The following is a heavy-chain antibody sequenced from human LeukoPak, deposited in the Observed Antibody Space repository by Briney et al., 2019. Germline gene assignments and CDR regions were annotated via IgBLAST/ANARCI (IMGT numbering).Heavy chain of an antibody. V-gene: IGHV3-30*04. CDR2: ILENGSNQ. CDR3: SRVQGGGYRTADY. D-gene: IGHD6-19*01. J-gene: IGHJ4*02. Sequence: PGGSLRLSCAASGFTFSNYIMHWVRQAPGKGLDWVAVILENGSNQYYADSVKGRFTISRAHSKNRLFLQVDSWRSGDTAMNYCSRVQGGGYRTADYWGQGTLVTVSS. CDR1: GFTFSNYI.